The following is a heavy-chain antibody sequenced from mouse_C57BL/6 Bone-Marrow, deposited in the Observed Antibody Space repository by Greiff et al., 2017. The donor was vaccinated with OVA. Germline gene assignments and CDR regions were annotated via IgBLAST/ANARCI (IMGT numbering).Heavy chain of an antibody. D-gene: IGHD1-1*01. CDR2: IRLNSDNYAT. CDR3: TGNYYGSSSTSFAY. Sequence: EVKLEESGGGLVQPGGSMKLSCVASGFTFSNYWMNWVRQSPEKGLEWVAQIRLNSDNYATHYAVSVKGRFTVSSDDYKTVVYLQRNNIRDEDTGIYYCTGNYYGSSSTSFAYWDQGTLVTVSA. CDR1: GFTFSNYW. J-gene: IGHJ3*01. V-gene: IGHV6-3*01.